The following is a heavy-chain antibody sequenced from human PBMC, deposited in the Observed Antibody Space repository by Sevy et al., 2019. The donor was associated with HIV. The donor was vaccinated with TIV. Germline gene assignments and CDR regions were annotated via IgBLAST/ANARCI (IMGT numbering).Heavy chain of an antibody. CDR2: VFPNSGGT. Sequence: ASVKVSCKASGYTFTGDYLHWVRQAPGHGLEWMGRVFPNSGGTNYAQKFQGRVTMTRDTSISTAYMELSMLRSDDTAVYYCARDGGGGTTNSGMDVWGQGTTVTVSS. V-gene: IGHV1-2*06. J-gene: IGHJ6*02. D-gene: IGHD1-7*01. CDR1: GYTFTGDY. CDR3: ARDGGGGTTNSGMDV.